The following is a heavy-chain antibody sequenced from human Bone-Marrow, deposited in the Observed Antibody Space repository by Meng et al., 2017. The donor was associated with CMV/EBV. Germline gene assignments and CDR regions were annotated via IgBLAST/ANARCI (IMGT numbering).Heavy chain of an antibody. CDR2: IYYSGST. J-gene: IGHJ4*02. CDR3: ARGLNWNDLYY. V-gene: IGHV4-59*01. Sequence: SETLSLTCTVSGGSISSYYWSWIRQPPGKGLELIGYIYYSGSTNYNPSLKSRVTISLKTSKNQFSLKLSSVTAADTAVYYCARGLNWNDLYYWGQRTLVTVSS. D-gene: IGHD1-1*01. CDR1: GGSISSYY.